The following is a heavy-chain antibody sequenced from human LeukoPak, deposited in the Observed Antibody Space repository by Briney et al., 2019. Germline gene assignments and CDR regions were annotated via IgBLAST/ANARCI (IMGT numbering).Heavy chain of an antibody. D-gene: IGHD3-10*01. CDR3: ARLGGYYGSGSYEDGFDY. CDR1: SASITSSPHF. Sequence: SETLSLTCTVSSASITSSPHFWAWIRQSPGKGLEWIGSISYSGTTNYNPSLKSRVTISVDTSKNQFSLKLSSVTAADTAVYYCARLGGYYGSGSYEDGFDYWGQGTLVTVSS. J-gene: IGHJ4*02. V-gene: IGHV4-39*07. CDR2: ISYSGTT.